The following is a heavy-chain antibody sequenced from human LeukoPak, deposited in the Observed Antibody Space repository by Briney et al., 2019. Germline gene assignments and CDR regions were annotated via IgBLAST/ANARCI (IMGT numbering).Heavy chain of an antibody. V-gene: IGHV4-31*03. D-gene: IGHD3-22*01. CDR3: ARDRYDSSGYYFYYGLDV. Sequence: SQTLSLTCTVSGGSISSGGYYWSWIRQHPGKGLEWIGNIYYSGTTYYNPSLKSRVTISVDTSKNQFSVKLSSVTAADTAVYYCARDRYDSSGYYFYYGLDVWGQGTTVTVSS. CDR1: GGSISSGGYY. J-gene: IGHJ6*02. CDR2: IYYSGTT.